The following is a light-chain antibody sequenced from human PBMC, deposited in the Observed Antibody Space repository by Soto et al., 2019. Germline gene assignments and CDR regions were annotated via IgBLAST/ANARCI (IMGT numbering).Light chain of an antibody. CDR1: SSNIGSNN. J-gene: IGLJ1*01. V-gene: IGLV1-44*01. Sequence: QSVLTQPPSASGTPGQRVTISCSGSSSNIGSNNVNWYQQLPGTAPKLLIYSNNQRPSGVPDRFSGSKSGTSASLAISGLQSEDEADCYCAAWDDSLNGYVFGTGTKLTVL. CDR2: SNN. CDR3: AAWDDSLNGYV.